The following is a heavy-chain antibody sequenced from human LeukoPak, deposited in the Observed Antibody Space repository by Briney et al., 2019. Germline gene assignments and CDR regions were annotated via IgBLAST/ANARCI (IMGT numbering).Heavy chain of an antibody. Sequence: PGGSLRLSCAGSGFTFSSYAMSWVCQAPGKGLEWVSAISHSSSGTYYVDSVKGRFTISRDNSMNTLYMQMNSLRAEDTAVYYCAKVINSGYYYYFDYWGQGTLVTVSS. CDR1: GFTFSSYA. V-gene: IGHV3-23*01. J-gene: IGHJ4*02. CDR3: AKVINSGYYYYFDY. D-gene: IGHD3-22*01. CDR2: ISHSSSGT.